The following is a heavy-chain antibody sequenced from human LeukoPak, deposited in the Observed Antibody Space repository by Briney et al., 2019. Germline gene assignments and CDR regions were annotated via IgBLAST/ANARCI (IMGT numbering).Heavy chain of an antibody. J-gene: IGHJ4*02. D-gene: IGHD3-22*01. CDR3: TTEDSSGYYYDRYFDY. Sequence: GGSLILSCAVSGFTFSNAWMSWVRRAPGKGLEWVGRIKSKTDGGTTDYAAPVKGRFTIARDDSKNTLYLQMNSLKTEDTAVYYCTTEDSSGYYYDRYFDYWGQGTLVTVSS. V-gene: IGHV3-15*01. CDR2: IKSKTDGGTT. CDR1: GFTFSNAW.